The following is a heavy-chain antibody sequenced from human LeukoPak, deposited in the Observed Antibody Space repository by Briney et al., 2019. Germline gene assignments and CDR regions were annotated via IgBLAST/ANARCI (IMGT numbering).Heavy chain of an antibody. CDR2: IDGSGTNT. J-gene: IGHJ4*02. CDR3: AKRPARPKPFDC. V-gene: IGHV3-23*01. D-gene: IGHD1-14*01. Sequence: GGSLRLSCAGSGFTFSSYGMSWVRQAPGKGLEWASAIDGSGTNTLYADSVKGRFTISRDNSKNTAYLQMNSLRAEDTAIYYCAKRPARPKPFDCWGQGTLVTVSS. CDR1: GFTFSSYG.